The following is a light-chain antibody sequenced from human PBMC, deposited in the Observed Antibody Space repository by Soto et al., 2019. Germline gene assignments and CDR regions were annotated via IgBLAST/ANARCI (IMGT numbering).Light chain of an antibody. CDR3: QSYHSSTPYV. CDR2: EDN. CDR1: GGSIASGY. V-gene: IGLV6-57*03. J-gene: IGLJ1*01. Sequence: NFMLTQPHSVSESPGKTVTISCTRSGGSIASGYVQWYQQRPGSAPTTVIYEDNQRPSGVPDRFSGSIDRSSNSASLTISGLKTEDEADYYSQSYHSSTPYVFGTGTKVTVL.